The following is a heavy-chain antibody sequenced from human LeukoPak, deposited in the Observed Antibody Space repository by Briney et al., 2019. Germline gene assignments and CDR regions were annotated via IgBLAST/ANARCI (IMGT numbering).Heavy chain of an antibody. J-gene: IGHJ4*02. D-gene: IGHD3-22*01. CDR1: GYTFPSYA. CDR2: ISAYNGNT. Sequence: ASVKVSCKASGYTFPSYATSWVRQAPGQGLEWMGWISAYNGNTNYAQKLQGRVTMTTDTSTSTAYMELRSLRSDDTAVYYCARGRYDSSGYLIDYWGQGTLVTVSS. CDR3: ARGRYDSSGYLIDY. V-gene: IGHV1-18*01.